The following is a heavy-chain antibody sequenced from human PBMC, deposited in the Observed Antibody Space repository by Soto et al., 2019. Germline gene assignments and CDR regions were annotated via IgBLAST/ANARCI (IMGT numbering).Heavy chain of an antibody. Sequence: SDTLSLTCSVSGGSISGNYIYWGWIRQPPGKGLEWIGEINHSGTTNYNPSLKSRVTISVDTSKNQFSLKLTSVTAADTAVYYCARRYSVAVHGRGLWGQGTLVTVSS. J-gene: IGHJ4*02. D-gene: IGHD6-19*01. V-gene: IGHV4-34*01. CDR2: INHSGTT. CDR1: GGSISGNYIY. CDR3: ARRYSVAVHGRGL.